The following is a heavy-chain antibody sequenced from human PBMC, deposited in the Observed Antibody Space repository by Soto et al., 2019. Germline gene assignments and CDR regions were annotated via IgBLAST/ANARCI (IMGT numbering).Heavy chain of an antibody. CDR3: AIDPGNGLPVDAFDT. V-gene: IGHV1-46*01. Sequence: ASVKVSCKASGYTFTSYYMHWVRQAPGQGLEWMGIINPSGGSTSYAQKFQGRVTMTRDTSTSTVYMELSSLRSEDTAVYYCAIDPGNGLPVDAFDTWGQGTMVTVSS. CDR2: INPSGGST. CDR1: GYTFTSYY. J-gene: IGHJ3*02.